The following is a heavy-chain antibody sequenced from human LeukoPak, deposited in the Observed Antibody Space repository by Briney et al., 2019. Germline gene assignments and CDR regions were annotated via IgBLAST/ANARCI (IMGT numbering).Heavy chain of an antibody. V-gene: IGHV4-59*01. J-gene: IGHJ4*02. CDR2: IYYSGST. D-gene: IGHD3-10*01. CDR3: ASIWFGELPDDY. Sequence: SETLSLTCTVSGGSISSYYWSWIRQPPGKGLEWIGYIYYSGSTNYNPSLKSRVTISVDTSKNQFSLKLSSVTAADTAVYYCASIWFGELPDDYWGQGTLVTVSS. CDR1: GGSISSYY.